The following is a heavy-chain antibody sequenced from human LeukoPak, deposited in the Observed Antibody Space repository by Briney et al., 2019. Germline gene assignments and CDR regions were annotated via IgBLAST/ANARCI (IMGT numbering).Heavy chain of an antibody. CDR3: ATTGYSSRNY. V-gene: IGHV3-23*01. CDR2: ISGSGDT. D-gene: IGHD6-13*01. J-gene: IGHJ4*02. Sequence: GGSLRLSCAASGFTFSDHYMGWVRQAPGKGLEWVSAISGSGDTYYEDSVKGRFTISRDNSKNTLYLQMNSLRAEDTAVYYCATTGYSSRNYWGQGTLVTVSS. CDR1: GFTFSDHY.